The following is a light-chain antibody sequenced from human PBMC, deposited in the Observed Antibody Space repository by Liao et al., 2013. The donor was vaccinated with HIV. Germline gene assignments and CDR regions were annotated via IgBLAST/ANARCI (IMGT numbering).Light chain of an antibody. V-gene: IGLV3-21*01. CDR1: NIGRKS. Sequence: SYELTQPPSVSVAPGKTARITCGGNNIGRKSVHWYQQKPGQAPVLVIYSDSDRPSGIPERFSGSNSGNTATLTISRVEAGDEADYYCQVWDRSSDHNVFGTGTKVTVL. CDR2: SDS. CDR3: QVWDRSSDHNV. J-gene: IGLJ1*01.